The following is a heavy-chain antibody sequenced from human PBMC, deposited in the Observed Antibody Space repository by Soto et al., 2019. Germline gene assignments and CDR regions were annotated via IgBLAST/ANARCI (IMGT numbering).Heavy chain of an antibody. CDR2: ISPYNGNT. CDR1: GYTFRNYG. D-gene: IGHD3-3*01. Sequence: QVQLVQSGAEVKRPGASVKVSCKASGYTFRNYGITWVRQAPGQGLEWMAWISPYNGNTNYAQDLQGRVTMTTDTVTSTAYMKMRNLKSENTGLDYSAGDFVSGYVFCRDYNGGYFDYWGQGTLVTVSS. CDR3: AGDFVSGYVFCRDYNGGYFDY. V-gene: IGHV1-18*01. J-gene: IGHJ4*02.